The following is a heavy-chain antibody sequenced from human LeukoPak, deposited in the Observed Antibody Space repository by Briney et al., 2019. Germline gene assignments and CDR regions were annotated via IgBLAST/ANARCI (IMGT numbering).Heavy chain of an antibody. CDR3: AGGSPEHKYYYGMDV. J-gene: IGHJ6*02. CDR2: IYYSGST. CDR1: GGSVSSGSYY. Sequence: PSETLSLTCTVSGGSVSSGSYYWSWIRQPPGKGLEWIGYIYYSGSTNYNPSLKSRVTISVDTSKNQFSLKLSSVTAADTAVYYCAGGSPEHKYYYGMDVWGQGTTVTVSS. V-gene: IGHV4-61*01.